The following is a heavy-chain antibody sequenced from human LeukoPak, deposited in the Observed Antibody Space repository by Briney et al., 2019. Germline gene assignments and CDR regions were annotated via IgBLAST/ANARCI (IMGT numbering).Heavy chain of an antibody. CDR2: IDPNSGGT. Sequence: GASVKVSCKTSGYTFTGYYIHWVRQAPGQGLEWMGWIDPNSGGTNYAQKLQGRVTMTRDTSISTAYMELSKLTSADTAVYRCATPSSSSWYGFDPWGQGTLVTVSS. CDR3: ATPSSSSWYGFDP. D-gene: IGHD6-13*01. CDR1: GYTFTGYY. V-gene: IGHV1-2*02. J-gene: IGHJ5*02.